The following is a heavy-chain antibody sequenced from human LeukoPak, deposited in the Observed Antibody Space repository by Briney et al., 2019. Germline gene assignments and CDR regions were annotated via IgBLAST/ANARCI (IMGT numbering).Heavy chain of an antibody. CDR3: RLDFWSGYYALEYGMDV. CDR2: INHSGST. D-gene: IGHD3-3*01. J-gene: IGHJ6*02. V-gene: IGHV4-34*01. Sequence: SETLSLTCAVYGGSFSGYYWSWIRQPPGKGLEWTGEINHSGSTNYNPSLKSRVTISVDTSKNQFSLKLSSVTAADTAVYYCRLDFWSGYYALEYGMDVWGQGTTVTVSS. CDR1: GGSFSGYY.